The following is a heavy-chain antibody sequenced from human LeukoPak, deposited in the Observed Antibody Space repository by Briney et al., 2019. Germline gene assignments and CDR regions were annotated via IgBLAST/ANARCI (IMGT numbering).Heavy chain of an antibody. CDR1: GGSFSGYY. Sequence: PSETLSLTCAVYGGSFSGYYWSWIRQPPGKGLEWIGEINHSGSTNYNPSLKSRVTISVDTSKNQFSLKLSSVTAADTAVYYCARGLVATVTTDFDYWGQGTLVTVSS. D-gene: IGHD4-17*01. CDR2: INHSGST. CDR3: ARGLVATVTTDFDY. J-gene: IGHJ4*02. V-gene: IGHV4-34*01.